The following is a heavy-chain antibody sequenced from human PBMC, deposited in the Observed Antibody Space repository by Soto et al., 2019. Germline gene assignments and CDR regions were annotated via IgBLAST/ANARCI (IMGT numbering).Heavy chain of an antibody. CDR2: INPNSGGT. CDR1: GYTFTDYY. V-gene: IGHV1-2*02. J-gene: IGHJ4*02. Sequence: ASVKVSCKASGYTFTDYYLHSVQQAPGQGLEWIGWINPNSGGTNYAQKFQGRVTMTRDTSISTAYMELSRLRSDDTAVYYCERDRNPHGVDYWGQGPLVTVSS. CDR3: ERDRNPHGVDY. D-gene: IGHD3-10*01.